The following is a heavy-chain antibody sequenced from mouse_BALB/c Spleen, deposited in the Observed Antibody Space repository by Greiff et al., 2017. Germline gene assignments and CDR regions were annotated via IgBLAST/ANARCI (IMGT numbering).Heavy chain of an antibody. CDR1: GFAFSSYD. J-gene: IGHJ2*01. CDR3: ARHKTNWDDYFDY. V-gene: IGHV5-12-1*01. Sequence: EVKVEESGGGLVKPGGSLKLSCAASGFAFSSYDMSWVRQTPEKRLEWVAYISSGGGSTYYPDTVKGRFTISRDNAKNTLYLQMSSLKSEDTAMYYCARHKTNWDDYFDYWGQGTTLTVSS. CDR2: ISSGGGST. D-gene: IGHD4-1*01.